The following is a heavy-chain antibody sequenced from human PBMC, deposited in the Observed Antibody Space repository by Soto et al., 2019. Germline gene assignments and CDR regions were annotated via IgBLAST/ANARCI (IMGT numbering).Heavy chain of an antibody. Sequence: QVQLMQSGAEVKKPGSSVKVSCKASGGTFSTSAISWVRQAPGEGLEWVGGSMPIFATPDYAQKLQGRVTISADESTATAYLERTSLTTDDTAVYYCARDKDRQHVGGNYYYILDVWGQGTAITVSS. CDR2: SMPIFATP. CDR1: GGTFSTSA. CDR3: ARDKDRQHVGGNYYYILDV. V-gene: IGHV1-69*12. J-gene: IGHJ6*02.